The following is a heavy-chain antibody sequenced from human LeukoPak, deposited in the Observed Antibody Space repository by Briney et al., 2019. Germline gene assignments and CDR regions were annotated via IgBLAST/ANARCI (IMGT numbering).Heavy chain of an antibody. CDR2: INHSGST. V-gene: IGHV4-34*01. Sequence: PSETLSLTCAVYGGSFSGYYWSWIRQPPGKGLEWIGEINHSGSTNYNPSLKSRVTISVDTSKNQFSLKLSSVTAADTAVYYCARGLLGPCSSTTCYRAFDIWGQGTMVTVSS. D-gene: IGHD2-2*02. CDR3: ARGLLGPCSSTTCYRAFDI. J-gene: IGHJ3*02. CDR1: GGSFSGYY.